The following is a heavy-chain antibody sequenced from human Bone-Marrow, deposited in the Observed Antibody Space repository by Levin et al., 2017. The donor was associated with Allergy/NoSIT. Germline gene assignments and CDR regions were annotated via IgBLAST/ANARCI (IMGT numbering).Heavy chain of an antibody. CDR2: IYPGDSDT. Sequence: GESLKISCKGSGYTFTNYWIGWVRQMPGKGLEWMGTIYPGDSDTRYSPSFQGQVIISADKSLNTAYLQWSSLKASDSAMYYCARPKPDGLIEDYFDYWGQGTLVTVSS. D-gene: IGHD3-16*02. CDR3: ARPKPDGLIEDYFDY. J-gene: IGHJ4*02. V-gene: IGHV5-51*01. CDR1: GYTFTNYW.